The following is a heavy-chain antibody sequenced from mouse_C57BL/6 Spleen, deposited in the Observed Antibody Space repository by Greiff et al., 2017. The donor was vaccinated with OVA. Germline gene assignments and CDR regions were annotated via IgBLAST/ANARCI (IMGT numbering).Heavy chain of an antibody. CDR3: VRLSNYYAMDY. CDR2: IRSKSNNYAT. Sequence: EPGGGLVQPKGSLKLSCAASGFSFNTYAMNWVRQAPGKGLEWVARIRSKSNNYATYYADSVKDRFTISRDDSESMLYLQMNNLKTEDTAMYYCVRLSNYYAMDYWGQGTSVTVSS. V-gene: IGHV10-1*01. J-gene: IGHJ4*01. D-gene: IGHD2-5*01. CDR1: GFSFNTYA.